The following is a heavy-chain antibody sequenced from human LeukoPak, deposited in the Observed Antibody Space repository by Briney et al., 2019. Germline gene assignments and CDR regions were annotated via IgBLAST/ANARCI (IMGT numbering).Heavy chain of an antibody. V-gene: IGHV1-69*04. Sequence: SVKVSCKASGGTFSSYAISWVRQAPGQGLEWMGRIIPILGIANYAQKFQGRVTITADESTSTAYMELSSLRSEDTAVYYCARAYNSQVYYYYGMDVWGQGTTVTVSS. J-gene: IGHJ6*02. CDR1: GGTFSSYA. D-gene: IGHD2/OR15-2a*01. CDR3: ARAYNSQVYYYYGMDV. CDR2: IIPILGIA.